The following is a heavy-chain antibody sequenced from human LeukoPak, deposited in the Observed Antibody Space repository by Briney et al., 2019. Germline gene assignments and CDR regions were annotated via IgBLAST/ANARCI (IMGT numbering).Heavy chain of an antibody. CDR2: ISSSSSYI. Sequence: GGSLRLSCAASGFTFSSYSMSWVRQAPGKGLEWVSSISSSSSYIYYADSVKGRFTISRDNAKNSLYLQMNSLRAEDTAVYYCARDPYGDYPQLVFDYWGQGTLVTVSS. D-gene: IGHD4-17*01. V-gene: IGHV3-21*01. CDR1: GFTFSSYS. CDR3: ARDPYGDYPQLVFDY. J-gene: IGHJ4*02.